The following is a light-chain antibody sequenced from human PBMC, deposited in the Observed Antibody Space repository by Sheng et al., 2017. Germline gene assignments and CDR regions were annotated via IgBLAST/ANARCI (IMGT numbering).Light chain of an antibody. CDR1: QTITSNYL. J-gene: IGLJ1*01. Sequence: VLTQSPGTLSLSPGDRATLSCRASQTITSNYLAWYQQRPGQAPRTLIHDTTYKHPWTPDRFSGSLLGDKATLTLSGAQPEDEADYYCLLFYSGPGVFGAGTKVTVL. CDR2: DTT. CDR3: LLFYSGPGV. V-gene: IGLV7-46*01.